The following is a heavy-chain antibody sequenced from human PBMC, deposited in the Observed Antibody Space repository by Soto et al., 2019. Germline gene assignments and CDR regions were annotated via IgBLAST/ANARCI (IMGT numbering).Heavy chain of an antibody. CDR3: ARLYSSGWIDAFDI. Sequence: GGSLRLSCAASGFTFSSYEMNWVRQAPGEGLEWVSYISSSGSTIYYADSVKGRFTISRDNAKNSLYLQMNSLRAEDTAVYYCARLYSSGWIDAFDIWGQGTMVTVSS. V-gene: IGHV3-48*03. D-gene: IGHD6-19*01. CDR1: GFTFSSYE. CDR2: ISSSGSTI. J-gene: IGHJ3*02.